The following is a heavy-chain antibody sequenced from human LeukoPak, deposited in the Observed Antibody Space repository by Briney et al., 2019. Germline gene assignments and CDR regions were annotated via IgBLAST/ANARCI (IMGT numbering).Heavy chain of an antibody. J-gene: IGHJ4*02. CDR2: IYNIGTT. D-gene: IGHD5-24*01. CDR3: ARETPRRGETRDGYR. Sequence: GGSLRLSCAASGFTVSSNYMSWVRQAPGKGLEWVSIIYNIGTTYYTDSVKGRFTISRDNPKNLLFLQINSLRVEDTAVYYCARETPRRGETRDGYRWGQGTVVTVSS. V-gene: IGHV3-53*01. CDR1: GFTVSSNY.